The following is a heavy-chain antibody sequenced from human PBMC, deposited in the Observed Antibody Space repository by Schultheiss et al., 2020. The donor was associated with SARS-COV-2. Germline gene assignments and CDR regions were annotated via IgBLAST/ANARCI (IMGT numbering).Heavy chain of an antibody. V-gene: IGHV2-26*01. CDR1: GFSLSNARVG. D-gene: IGHD4-17*01. Sequence: SGPTLVKPTQTLTLTCTVSGFSLSNARVGVGWIRQPPGKALEWLAHIFSNDEKSYSTSLKTRLTISKDASKNQVVLTMTNMDPVDTATYYCARMGPVADYGYSVVYWGQGTLVTVSS. CDR2: IFSNDEK. J-gene: IGHJ4*02. CDR3: ARMGPVADYGYSVVY.